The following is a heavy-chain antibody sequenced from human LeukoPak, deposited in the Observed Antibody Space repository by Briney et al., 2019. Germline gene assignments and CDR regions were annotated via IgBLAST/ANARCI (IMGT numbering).Heavy chain of an antibody. J-gene: IGHJ5*02. CDR1: GGSISSYY. CDR3: ARVMCSTSCYINP. D-gene: IGHD2-2*02. V-gene: IGHV4-59*01. CDR2: IYYSGRT. Sequence: SETLPLTCTVSGGSISSYYWSWIRQPQGKGLGWIGYIYYSGRTKYNPSLKSRVTILVDTSKNQFALKLSSVTAADTAVYYCARVMCSTSCYINPWGQGTLVTVSS.